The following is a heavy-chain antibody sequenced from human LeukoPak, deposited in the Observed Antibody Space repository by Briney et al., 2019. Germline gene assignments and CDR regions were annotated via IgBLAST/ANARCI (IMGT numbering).Heavy chain of an antibody. J-gene: IGHJ5*02. Sequence: PSGTLSLTCTVSGGSFSTVNYYWIWLRQSAGKGLEWIGRIQTSRNTNYNPSLKSRVTISLDTPKNQFSPKLSPASAEDTALYYHARVYWGGFDPWGQGTLVTVSS. D-gene: IGHD7-27*01. CDR1: GGSFSTVNYY. CDR2: IQTSRNT. V-gene: IGHV4-61*02. CDR3: ARVYWGGFDP.